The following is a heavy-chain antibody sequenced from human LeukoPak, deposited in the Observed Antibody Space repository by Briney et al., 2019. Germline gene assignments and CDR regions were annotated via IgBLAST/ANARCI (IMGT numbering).Heavy chain of an antibody. CDR1: GGTFSSYA. CDR2: IIPIFGTA. J-gene: IGHJ4*02. D-gene: IGHD4-23*01. Sequence: EASVKVSCNASGGTFSSYAISWVRQAPGQGLEWMGGIIPIFGTANYAQKFQGRVTITADESTSTAYMELSSLRSEDTAVYYCARGRNGYGGNPPFDYWGQGTLVTVSS. CDR3: ARGRNGYGGNPPFDY. V-gene: IGHV1-69*13.